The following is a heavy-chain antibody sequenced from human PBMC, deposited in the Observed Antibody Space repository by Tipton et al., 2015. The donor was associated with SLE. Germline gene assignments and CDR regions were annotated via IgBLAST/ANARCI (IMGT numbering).Heavy chain of an antibody. CDR3: ARLSLDSWDLPQCFDS. Sequence: TLSLTCAVYGGSFSGYYWSWIRQPPGKGLEWIGEINHSGGTDYNPSLKSRVTISVDTSKNQLSLKLTSVTAADTAVYHCARLSLDSWDLPQCFDSWGQGTLVTVSS. D-gene: IGHD1-26*01. CDR1: GGSFSGYY. J-gene: IGHJ4*02. CDR2: INHSGGT. V-gene: IGHV4-34*01.